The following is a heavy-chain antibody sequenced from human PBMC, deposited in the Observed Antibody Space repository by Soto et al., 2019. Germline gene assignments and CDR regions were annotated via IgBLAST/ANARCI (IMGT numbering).Heavy chain of an antibody. J-gene: IGHJ4*02. CDR3: ARPRTDLDYGVGY. D-gene: IGHD4-17*01. V-gene: IGHV1-2*02. Sequence: QVQLVQSGAEVKKPGASVKVSCKASGYTFTGYYMHWVRQAPGQGLEWMGWINPNSGGTNYAQKLQGRVTMTRDTSISTADVERSRLRSDDTAVYYCARPRTDLDYGVGYWGQGTLVTVSS. CDR2: INPNSGGT. CDR1: GYTFTGYY.